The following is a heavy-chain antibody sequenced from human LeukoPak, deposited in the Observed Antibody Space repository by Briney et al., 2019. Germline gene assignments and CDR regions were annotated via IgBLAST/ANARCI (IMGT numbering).Heavy chain of an antibody. Sequence: GESLKISCKGSGYTFGKYWIGWARQMPGKGLAWLGIIFPTNSDTRYSPSFQGQVIISADKSINTAYLQWSNLKASDTAMYYCARVDDDSNSFDLWGRGTLVTVSS. CDR1: GYTFGKYW. D-gene: IGHD4-11*01. CDR2: IFPTNSDT. V-gene: IGHV5-51*01. J-gene: IGHJ4*02. CDR3: ARVDDDSNSFDL.